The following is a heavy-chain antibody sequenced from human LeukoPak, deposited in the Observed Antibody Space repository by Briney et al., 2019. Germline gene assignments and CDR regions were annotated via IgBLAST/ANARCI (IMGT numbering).Heavy chain of an antibody. CDR2: IRYDGSNK. V-gene: IGHV3-30*02. CDR3: AKDRVVGYYGSGSYYNEDYFDY. CDR1: GFTFSSYG. D-gene: IGHD3-10*01. Sequence: GSLRLFCAACGFTFSSYGMHWVRQAPGKGLEWVAFIRYDGSNKYYADSVKGRFTISRDNSKNTLYLQMNSLRAEDTAVYYCAKDRVVGYYGSGSYYNEDYFDYWGQGTLVTVSS. J-gene: IGHJ4*02.